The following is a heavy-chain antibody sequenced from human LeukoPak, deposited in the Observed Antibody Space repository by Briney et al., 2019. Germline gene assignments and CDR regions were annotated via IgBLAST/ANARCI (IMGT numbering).Heavy chain of an antibody. CDR3: ARDLSGSYMSDY. D-gene: IGHD3-10*01. V-gene: IGHV4-39*02. Sequence: PSETLSLTCTVSGGSISNTRYYWGWIRQPPGKGLEWIGTIYYSGSTYYNPSLKSRVTISVDTSKNQFSLRLSSVTAADTAVYYCARDLSGSYMSDYWGQGTLVTVSS. CDR2: IYYSGST. J-gene: IGHJ4*02. CDR1: GGSISNTRYY.